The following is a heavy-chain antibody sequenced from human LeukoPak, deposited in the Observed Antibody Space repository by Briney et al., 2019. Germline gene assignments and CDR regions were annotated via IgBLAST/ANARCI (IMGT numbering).Heavy chain of an antibody. CDR3: ASGSGYSASFDY. V-gene: IGHV5-51*01. Sequence: GESLKISCKGSGYNFIGYRIVWVRQMPGKGLEWMGIIYPGDSDTRYSPSFQGQVTISADKSISTAYLQWSSLKASDTAMYYCASGSGYSASFDYWGQGTLVTVSS. CDR1: GYNFIGYR. J-gene: IGHJ4*02. D-gene: IGHD3-22*01. CDR2: IYPGDSDT.